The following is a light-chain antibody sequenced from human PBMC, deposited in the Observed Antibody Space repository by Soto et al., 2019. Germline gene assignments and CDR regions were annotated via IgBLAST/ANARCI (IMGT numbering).Light chain of an antibody. V-gene: IGKV3-15*01. Sequence: EIVMTQSPATLSVSPGERATLSCRASQSVSSNLAWYQQKPGQAPRLLIYGASTRATGIPARFSGSGSGTEFNRTISSLQSEDFAVYYCQHYNDWPRTFGQGTKVEIK. CDR3: QHYNDWPRT. CDR1: QSVSSN. CDR2: GAS. J-gene: IGKJ1*01.